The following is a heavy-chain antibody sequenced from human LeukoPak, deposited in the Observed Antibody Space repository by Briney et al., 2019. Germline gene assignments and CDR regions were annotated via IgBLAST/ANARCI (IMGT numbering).Heavy chain of an antibody. CDR3: ASSDGQPPRFDSSYDVFDY. Sequence: SETLSLTCAVYGGSFNDYYWNWIRQPPGKGLAWIGQINLRGSTTYNPSLKSRVTISLDESKNQFSLNLNSVTAADTALYYCASSDGQPPRFDSSYDVFDYWGQGTLVTVSS. V-gene: IGHV4-34*01. CDR2: INLRGST. D-gene: IGHD5-12*01. J-gene: IGHJ4*02. CDR1: GGSFNDYY.